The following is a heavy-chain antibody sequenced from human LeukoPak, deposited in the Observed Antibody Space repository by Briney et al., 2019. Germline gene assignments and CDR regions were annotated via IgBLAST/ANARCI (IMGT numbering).Heavy chain of an antibody. D-gene: IGHD3-3*01. J-gene: IGHJ5*02. CDR2: ISYDGSNK. CDR1: GFTFSSYG. Sequence: GRSLRLSCAASGFTFSSYGMHWVRQAPDKGLEWVAVISYDGSNKYYADSVKGRFTISRDNSKNTLYLQMNSLRAEDTAVYYCAKDGQRFLEWLLPNWFDPWGQGTLVTVSS. V-gene: IGHV3-30*18. CDR3: AKDGQRFLEWLLPNWFDP.